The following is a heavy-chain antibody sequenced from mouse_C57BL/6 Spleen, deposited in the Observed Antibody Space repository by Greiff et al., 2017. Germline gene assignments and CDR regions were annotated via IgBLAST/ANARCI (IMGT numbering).Heavy chain of an antibody. Sequence: QVQLQQPGAELVKPGASVKMSCKASGYTFTSYWITWVKQRPGQGLEWIGDIYPGSGSTNYNEKFKSKATLTVDTSSSTAYMQLSSLTSEDSAVYYSARSNLLWLRRGFAYWGQGTLVTVSA. J-gene: IGHJ3*01. CDR3: ARSNLLWLRRGFAY. D-gene: IGHD2-2*01. CDR2: IYPGSGST. V-gene: IGHV1-55*01. CDR1: GYTFTSYW.